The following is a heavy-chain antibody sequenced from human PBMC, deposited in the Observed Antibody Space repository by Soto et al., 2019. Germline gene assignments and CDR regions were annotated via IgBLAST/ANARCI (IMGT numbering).Heavy chain of an antibody. CDR2: IYYSGST. CDR1: GGSISSGDYY. J-gene: IGHJ3*02. D-gene: IGHD4-4*01. Sequence: SETLSLTCTVSGGSISSGDYYWSWIRQPPGKGLEWIGYIYYSGSTYYNPSLKSRVTISVDTSKNQFSLKLSSVTAADTAVYYCDRDIRLQNVPTFDIWGQGTMVTVSS. CDR3: DRDIRLQNVPTFDI. V-gene: IGHV4-30-4*01.